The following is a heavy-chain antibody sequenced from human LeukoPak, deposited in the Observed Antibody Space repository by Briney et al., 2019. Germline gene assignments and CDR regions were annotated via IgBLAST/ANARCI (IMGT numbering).Heavy chain of an antibody. J-gene: IGHJ4*02. CDR1: GGSGSSYF. CDR2: IYNSGNT. V-gene: IGHV4-59*02. Sequence: SETLSLTCTVSGGSGSSYFWSWVRQSPEKGLEWIGYIYNSGNTNYNPSLKSRVTISRDMSRNQSSVKVRSVTPADTTVYYCARVSGSGWYYFDPWGQGALVTVSS. D-gene: IGHD6-19*01. CDR3: ARVSGSGWYYFDP.